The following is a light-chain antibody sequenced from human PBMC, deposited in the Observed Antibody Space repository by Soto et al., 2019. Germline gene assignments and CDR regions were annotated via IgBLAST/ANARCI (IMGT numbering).Light chain of an antibody. V-gene: IGKV3-11*01. J-gene: IGKJ4*01. CDR2: DAS. CDR1: QSISSY. Sequence: EIVLTQSPTTLSLSPGERATLSCRASQSISSYLAWYQQKPGQAPRLLIYDASNRATGIPVRFSGSGSGTDFTLTISSLEPGDFAGYYCQQRSNWPPITFGGGTKVEIK. CDR3: QQRSNWPPIT.